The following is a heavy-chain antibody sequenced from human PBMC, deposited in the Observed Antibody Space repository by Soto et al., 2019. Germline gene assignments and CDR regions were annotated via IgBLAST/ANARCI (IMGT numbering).Heavy chain of an antibody. CDR2: IIPIFGTA. CDR3: ARGSREQTTYYYYGMDV. Sequence: SVKVSCKASGGTFSSYAISWVRQAPGQGLEWMGGIIPIFGTANYAQKLQGRVTITADESTSTAYMELSSLRSEDTAVYYCARGSREQTTYYYYGMDVWGQGTTVTVSS. D-gene: IGHD4-17*01. J-gene: IGHJ6*02. CDR1: GGTFSSYA. V-gene: IGHV1-69*13.